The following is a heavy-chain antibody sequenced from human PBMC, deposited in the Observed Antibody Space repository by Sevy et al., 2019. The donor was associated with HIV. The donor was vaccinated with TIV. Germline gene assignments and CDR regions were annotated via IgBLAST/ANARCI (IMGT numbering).Heavy chain of an antibody. Sequence: SETLSLTCTVSGDSISSYYWSWMRRPPGKGLEWIGYIHYSGSTNYNPSLKSRVTISVDTSKSQFSLNLNSVTAADTAVYFCATASGQSTSSRYFDFWGQGTLVTVSS. CDR2: IHYSGST. D-gene: IGHD6-6*01. CDR3: ATASGQSTSSRYFDF. CDR1: GDSISSYY. V-gene: IGHV4-59*01. J-gene: IGHJ4*02.